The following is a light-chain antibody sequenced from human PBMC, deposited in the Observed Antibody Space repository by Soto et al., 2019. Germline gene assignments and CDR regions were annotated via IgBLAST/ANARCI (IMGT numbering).Light chain of an antibody. CDR2: EVT. CDR1: SSDVGGYNY. CDR3: SSFTGASTI. V-gene: IGLV2-8*01. J-gene: IGLJ1*01. Sequence: QSPLGQPPSASGSPGQSFTISCTGTSSDVGGYNYVSWYQQHPGKAPKLVIYEVTKRPSGVPDRFSGSKSGNTASLTVSGLQAEDEADYYCSSFTGASTIFGTGTKVTVL.